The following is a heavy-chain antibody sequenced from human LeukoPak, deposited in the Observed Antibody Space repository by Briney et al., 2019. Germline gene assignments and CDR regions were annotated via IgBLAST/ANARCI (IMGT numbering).Heavy chain of an antibody. V-gene: IGHV1-2*06. CDR3: ARGDYSNYDREDY. CDR1: GYTFTGYH. CDR2: INPNSGGT. Sequence: GASVKVSCKASGYTFTGYHIHWVRQAPGQGLEWMGRINPNSGGTNYAQKFQGRVTMTRDTSISTAYMELSRLRSDDTAVYYCARGDYSNYDREDYWGQGTLVTVSS. J-gene: IGHJ4*02. D-gene: IGHD4-11*01.